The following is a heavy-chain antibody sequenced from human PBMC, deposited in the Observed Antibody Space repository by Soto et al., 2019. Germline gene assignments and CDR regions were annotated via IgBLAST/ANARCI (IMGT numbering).Heavy chain of an antibody. Sequence: GGSLRLSCAASGFTFSSYAMSWVRQAPGKGLEWVSAISGSGGSTYYADSVKGRFTISRDNSKNTLYLQMNSLRAEDTAVYYCASAALGELSMLTKLDYWGQGTLVTVSS. V-gene: IGHV3-23*01. CDR1: GFTFSSYA. CDR2: ISGSGGST. J-gene: IGHJ4*02. D-gene: IGHD3-16*02. CDR3: ASAALGELSMLTKLDY.